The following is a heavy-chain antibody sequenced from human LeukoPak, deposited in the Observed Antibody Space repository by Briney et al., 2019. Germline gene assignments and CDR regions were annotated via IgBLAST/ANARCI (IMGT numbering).Heavy chain of an antibody. CDR3: ARNGDSSSWYWDYFDH. Sequence: ASVKVSCKSSGYTFTGYYMHWVRQAPGQGLEWMGWINPNSGGTNYAQKFQGRVTMTRDTSISTAYMELNRLRSDDTAVYYCARNGDSSSWYWDYFDHWGQGTPVTVSS. D-gene: IGHD6-13*01. CDR1: GYTFTGYY. CDR2: INPNSGGT. J-gene: IGHJ4*02. V-gene: IGHV1-2*02.